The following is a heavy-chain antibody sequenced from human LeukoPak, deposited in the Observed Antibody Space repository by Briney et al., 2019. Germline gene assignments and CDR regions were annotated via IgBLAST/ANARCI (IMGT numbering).Heavy chain of an antibody. CDR3: ARPGESGYSYGYFDY. V-gene: IGHV3-30*04. CDR2: ISYDGSNK. J-gene: IGHJ4*02. CDR1: GFTFSSYA. Sequence: GGSLRLSCAASGFTFSSYAMHWVRQAPGKGLEWVAVISYDGSNKYYADSVKGRFTISRDNSKNTLYLQMNSLRAEDTAVYYCARPGESGYSYGYFDYWGQGTLVTVSS. D-gene: IGHD5-18*01.